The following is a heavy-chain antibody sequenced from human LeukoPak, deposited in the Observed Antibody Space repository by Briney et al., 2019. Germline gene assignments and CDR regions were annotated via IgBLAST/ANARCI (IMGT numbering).Heavy chain of an antibody. CDR3: AKGQIFGVYYYYGMDV. CDR2: ISYDGSNK. Sequence: GGSLRLSCAASGFTFSSYAMHWVRQAPGKGLEWVAVISYDGSNKYYADSVKGRFTISRDNSKNTLYLQMNSLRAEDTAVYYCAKGQIFGVYYYYGMDVWGQGTTVTVSS. V-gene: IGHV3-30*04. CDR1: GFTFSSYA. J-gene: IGHJ6*02. D-gene: IGHD3-3*01.